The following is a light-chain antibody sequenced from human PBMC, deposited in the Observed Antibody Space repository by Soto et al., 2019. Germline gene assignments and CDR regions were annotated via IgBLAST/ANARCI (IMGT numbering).Light chain of an antibody. CDR3: SSYTSSSSLP. CDR1: SSDVGGYNY. Sequence: QSVLTQPPSASGSPGQSVTISCTGTSSDVGGYNYVSWYQQHPGKAPKLMIYEVNKRPSGVPDRFSGSKSGNTASLTVSGLQAEDEADYYCSSYTSSSSLPFGGGTKLTVL. CDR2: EVN. J-gene: IGLJ2*01. V-gene: IGLV2-8*01.